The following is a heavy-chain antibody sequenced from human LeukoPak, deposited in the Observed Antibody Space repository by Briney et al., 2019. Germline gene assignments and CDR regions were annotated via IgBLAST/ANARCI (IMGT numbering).Heavy chain of an antibody. CDR2: ISSSSSTI. D-gene: IGHD2-2*01. CDR3: AREQRRLVVPRYYGMDV. Sequence: PGGSLRLSCAASGFTFSSYSMNWVRQAPGKGLEWVSYISSSSSTIYYADSVKGRFTISRDNAKNSLYLQMNSLRDEDTAVYYCAREQRRLVVPRYYGMDVWGQGTTVTVSS. J-gene: IGHJ6*02. V-gene: IGHV3-48*02. CDR1: GFTFSSYS.